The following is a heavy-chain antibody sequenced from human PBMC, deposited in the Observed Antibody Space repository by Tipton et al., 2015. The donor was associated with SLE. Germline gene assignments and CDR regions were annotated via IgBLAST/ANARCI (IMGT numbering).Heavy chain of an antibody. CDR1: GNDISRGTY. J-gene: IGHJ4*02. CDR2: IFQSGSA. CDR3: ARQSDTTMVAYFDS. V-gene: IGHV4-38-2*01. D-gene: IGHD5-18*01. Sequence: TLSLTCDVSGNDISRGTYWAWIRQPPGKGLEWIGSIFQSGSARYNPSLKSRVTISVDTSKNQFSLKLSSVTAADTAVYYCARQSDTTMVAYFDSWGQGTVVTVSS.